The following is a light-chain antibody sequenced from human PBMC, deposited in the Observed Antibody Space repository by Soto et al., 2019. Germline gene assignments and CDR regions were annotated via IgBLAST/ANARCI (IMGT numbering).Light chain of an antibody. CDR1: QSISSY. J-gene: IGKJ2*01. V-gene: IGKV1-39*01. Sequence: DIQMTQSPSSLSASVGDRVTIICRASQSISSYLNWYQQKPGKVPKLLIYAASSLQSGVPSRFSGSGSGTDFTLTISSLQPEDFATYYCQQSYSTPYTFGQGTKLEIK. CDR3: QQSYSTPYT. CDR2: AAS.